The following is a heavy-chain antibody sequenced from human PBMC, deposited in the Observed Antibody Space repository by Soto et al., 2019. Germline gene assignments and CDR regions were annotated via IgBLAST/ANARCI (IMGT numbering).Heavy chain of an antibody. CDR2: IHDFGST. J-gene: IGHJ4*02. Sequence: SETLSLTCTVSGGALKSSSHYWSWIRQPPGKGLEWIGYIHDFGSTKYNPSIESRVVISVDTSKNQCSLKVPSVTAADTASYFCARGGSHGSFDSWGQGAQVTVSS. V-gene: IGHV4-61*01. D-gene: IGHD1-26*01. CDR1: GGALKSSSHY. CDR3: ARGGSHGSFDS.